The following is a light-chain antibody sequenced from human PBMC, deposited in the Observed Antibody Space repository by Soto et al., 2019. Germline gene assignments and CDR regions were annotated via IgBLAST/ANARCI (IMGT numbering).Light chain of an antibody. CDR3: QRSPSSMRGHV. CDR1: SSNIGADYD. J-gene: IGLJ1*01. V-gene: IGLV1-40*01. Sequence: QSVLTQPPSVSGAPGQRVTISCTGSSSNIGADYDVHWYQQLPGTAPTLLISGNNNRPSGVPDRLSGSKSGPSASLAITGLRAEDEADYFCQRSPSSMRGHVFGTGPKVPVL. CDR2: GNN.